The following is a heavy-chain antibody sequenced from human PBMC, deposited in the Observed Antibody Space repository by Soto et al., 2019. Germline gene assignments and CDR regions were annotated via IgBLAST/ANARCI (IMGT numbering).Heavy chain of an antibody. CDR1: GFNVSSKY. D-gene: IGHD2-21*02. CDR3: ARDRTDTDSYYFDY. CDR2: IYSGGST. J-gene: IGHJ4*02. Sequence: EVQLVESGGGLIQPGGSLRLSCAASGFNVSSKYMSWVRQAPGKGLEWVSVIYSGGSTYNAESVKGRFTISRDNSKNTLYLQMNSLRAEDTAMYYCARDRTDTDSYYFDYWGQRTLVTVSS. V-gene: IGHV3-53*01.